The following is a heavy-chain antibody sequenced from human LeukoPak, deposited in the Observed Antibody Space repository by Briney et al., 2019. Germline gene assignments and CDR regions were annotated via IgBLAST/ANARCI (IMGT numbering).Heavy chain of an antibody. V-gene: IGHV3-66*03. CDR1: GFTVSSNS. CDR3: AKGAYYYGSGSYYNRYYYMDV. Sequence: PGGSLRLSCTVSGFTVSSNSMSWVRQAPGKGLEWVSFIYSDNTHYSDSVKGRFTISRDNSKNTLYLQMNSLRAEDAAVYYCAKGAYYYGSGSYYNRYYYMDVWGKGTTVTISS. J-gene: IGHJ6*03. D-gene: IGHD3-10*01. CDR2: IYSDNT.